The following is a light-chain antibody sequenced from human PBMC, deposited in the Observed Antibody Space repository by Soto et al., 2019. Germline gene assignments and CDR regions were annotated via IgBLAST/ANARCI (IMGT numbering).Light chain of an antibody. V-gene: IGKV1-5*03. Sequence: DIQMTQSPSTLSASVRDRVTITCRASQSISNSLAWYQQRPGKAPKLLIYKASSLDTGVPSRFSGSGYGTAYTLTIRSLPPDDVATYYNQQYNSDWNTFGQGTKVDIK. CDR2: KAS. CDR3: QQYNSDWNT. J-gene: IGKJ2*01. CDR1: QSISNS.